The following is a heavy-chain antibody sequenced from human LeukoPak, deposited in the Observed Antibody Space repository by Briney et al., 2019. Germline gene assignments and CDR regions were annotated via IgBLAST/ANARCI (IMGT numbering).Heavy chain of an antibody. J-gene: IGHJ5*02. D-gene: IGHD3-22*01. Sequence: PSETLSLTCTVSGGSISSYYWSWIRQPPGKGLEWIGYIYCSGSTNYSPSLKSRVTISVDTSKNQFSLKLSSVTAADTAVYYCASGHNYYDSGWFDPWGQGTLVTVSS. V-gene: IGHV4-59*01. CDR3: ASGHNYYDSGWFDP. CDR1: GGSISSYY. CDR2: IYCSGST.